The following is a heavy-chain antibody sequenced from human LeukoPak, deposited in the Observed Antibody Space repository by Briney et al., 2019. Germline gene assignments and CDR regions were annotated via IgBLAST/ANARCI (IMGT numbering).Heavy chain of an antibody. CDR2: ISGYDGNT. D-gene: IGHD3-10*01. J-gene: IGHJ4*02. V-gene: IGHV1-18*01. Sequence: ASVKVSCKASGYTFSSYGISWVRQAPGQGLEWMGWISGYDGNTKYAQKLQGRVSLTTDSSTSTAYMELRSLRSDDTAVYYCARGRFGEDCDYWGQGTLVTVSS. CDR1: GYTFSSYG. CDR3: ARGRFGEDCDY.